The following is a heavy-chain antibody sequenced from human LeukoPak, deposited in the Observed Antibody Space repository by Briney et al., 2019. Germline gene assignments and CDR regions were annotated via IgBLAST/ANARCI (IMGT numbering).Heavy chain of an antibody. D-gene: IGHD4-23*01. CDR2: ISSSSNTI. CDR3: ARDHGGDGVFDI. V-gene: IGHV3-48*02. J-gene: IGHJ3*02. Sequence: PGGSLRLSCAASGFTFSSSSMNWVRQAPGKGLEWVLYISSSSNTIYYADSVKGRFTISRGNAKNSLYLQMNSLRDEDTAVYYCARDHGGDGVFDIWGQGTMVTVSS. CDR1: GFTFSSSS.